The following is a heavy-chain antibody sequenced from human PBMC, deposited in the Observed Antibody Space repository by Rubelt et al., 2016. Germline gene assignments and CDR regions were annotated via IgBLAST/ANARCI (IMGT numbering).Heavy chain of an antibody. CDR3: ARDLGDLSGYFDY. CDR2: IYYSGST. D-gene: IGHD1-26*01. J-gene: IGHJ4*02. V-gene: IGHV4-59*01. CDR1: GGSISSYY. Sequence: QVQLQESGPGLVKPSETLSLTCTVSGGSISSYYWSWIWQPPGKGLEWIGYIYYSGSTNYNPSLKSRVTISVDTSKNPFSLKLSSVTAADTAVYYCARDLGDLSGYFDYWGQGTLVTVSS.